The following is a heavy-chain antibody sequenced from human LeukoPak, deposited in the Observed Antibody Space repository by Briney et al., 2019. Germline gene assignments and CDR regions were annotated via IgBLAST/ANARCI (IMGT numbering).Heavy chain of an antibody. J-gene: IGHJ4*02. CDR1: GYTFTGYY. Sequence: VASVKISCKASGYTFTGYYMHWVRQAPGQGLEWMGWINPNSGGTNYAQKFQGRVTMTRDTSISTAYMELSRLRSDDTAVYYCAGGYSSSWGTFDYWGQGTLVTVSS. CDR2: INPNSGGT. V-gene: IGHV1-2*02. D-gene: IGHD6-13*01. CDR3: AGGYSSSWGTFDY.